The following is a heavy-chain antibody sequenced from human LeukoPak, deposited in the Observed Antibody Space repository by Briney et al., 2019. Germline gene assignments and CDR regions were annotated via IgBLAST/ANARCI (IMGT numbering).Heavy chain of an antibody. Sequence: ASVKVSCKASGYTFTSYGISWVRQAPGQGLEWMGWISAYNGNTNYAQKLQGRVTMTTDTSTSTAYMELRSLRSDDTAVYYCAKDFLVWEMATSFDYWGQGTLVTVSS. J-gene: IGHJ4*02. V-gene: IGHV1-18*01. CDR2: ISAYNGNT. CDR1: GYTFTSYG. CDR3: AKDFLVWEMATSFDY. D-gene: IGHD5-24*01.